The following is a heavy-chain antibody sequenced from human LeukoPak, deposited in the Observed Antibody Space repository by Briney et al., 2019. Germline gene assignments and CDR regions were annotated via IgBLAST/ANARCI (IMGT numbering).Heavy chain of an antibody. J-gene: IGHJ1*01. D-gene: IGHD1-26*01. CDR1: GYTFTSYY. CDR3: ARARRGVVGATNDFQH. Sequence: ASVKVSCKASGYTFTSYYMHWVRQAPGQGLEWMGIINPSGGSTSYAQKFQGRVTMTRDMSTSTVYMELSSLRSEDTAVYYCARARRGVVGATNDFQHWGQGTLVTVSS. CDR2: INPSGGST. V-gene: IGHV1-46*01.